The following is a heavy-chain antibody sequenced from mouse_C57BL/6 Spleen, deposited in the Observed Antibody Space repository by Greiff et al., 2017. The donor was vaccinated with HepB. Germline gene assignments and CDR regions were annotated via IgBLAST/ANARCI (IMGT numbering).Heavy chain of an antibody. CDR1: GYAFSSSW. V-gene: IGHV1-82*01. Sequence: VQRVESGPELVKPGASVKISCKASGYAFSSSWMNWVKQRPGKGLEWIGRIYPGDGDTNYNGKFKGKATLTADKSSSTAYMQLSSLTSEDSAVYFCARYGTTVMDYWGQGTSVTVSS. J-gene: IGHJ4*01. CDR3: ARYGTTVMDY. CDR2: IYPGDGDT. D-gene: IGHD1-1*01.